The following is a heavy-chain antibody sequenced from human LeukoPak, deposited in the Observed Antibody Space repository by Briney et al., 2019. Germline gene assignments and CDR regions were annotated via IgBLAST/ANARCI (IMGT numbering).Heavy chain of an antibody. V-gene: IGHV1-69*13. CDR2: IIPIFGTA. CDR1: GGTFSSYA. Sequence: GASVKVSCKASGGTFSSYAISWVRQAPGQGLEWMGGIIPIFGTANYAQKFQGRVTITADESTSTAYMELSSLRSEDTAVYYCATGIEDGYNFKYYFDYWGQGTLVTVSS. CDR3: ATGIEDGYNFKYYFDY. J-gene: IGHJ4*02. D-gene: IGHD5-24*01.